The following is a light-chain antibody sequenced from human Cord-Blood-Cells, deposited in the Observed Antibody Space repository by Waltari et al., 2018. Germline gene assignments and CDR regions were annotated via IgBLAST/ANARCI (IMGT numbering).Light chain of an antibody. CDR2: GNS. CDR1: SANIGAVSD. Sequence: QSVLTQPPSVSGAPGQRVNISCTGSSANIGAVSDVHWYQQLPGTAPKLLMYGNSTRPAGVPDRFSGSKSGTSASLAITGRQAVDEADYYCQSYDSSLSGVVFGGGTKLTVL. J-gene: IGLJ2*01. CDR3: QSYDSSLSGVV. V-gene: IGLV1-40*01.